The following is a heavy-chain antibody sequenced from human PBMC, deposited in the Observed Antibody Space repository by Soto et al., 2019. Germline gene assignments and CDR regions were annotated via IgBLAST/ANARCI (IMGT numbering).Heavy chain of an antibody. CDR2: IYYSGST. D-gene: IGHD3-10*01. Sequence: SETLSLTCTVSGGSISSYYWSWIRQPPGKGLEWIGYIYYSGSTNYNPSLKSRVTISVDTSKNQFSLKLSSVTAADTAVYYCARFLLGELLFDYWGQGTLVTVSS. CDR3: ARFLLGELLFDY. J-gene: IGHJ4*02. CDR1: GGSISSYY. V-gene: IGHV4-59*01.